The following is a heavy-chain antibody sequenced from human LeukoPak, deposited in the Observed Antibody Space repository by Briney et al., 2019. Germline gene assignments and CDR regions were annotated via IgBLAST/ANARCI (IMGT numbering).Heavy chain of an antibody. V-gene: IGHV3-23*01. D-gene: IGHD3-9*01. Sequence: GGSLRLSCAASGFTFSSYAMSWVRQAPGKGLEWVSAISGSGGSTYYADSVKGRFTISRDNSKNTLYLQMNSLRAEDTAVYYCAKGVKVPLLRYFSYYMDVWGKGTTVTISS. J-gene: IGHJ6*03. CDR3: AKGVKVPLLRYFSYYMDV. CDR2: ISGSGGST. CDR1: GFTFSSYA.